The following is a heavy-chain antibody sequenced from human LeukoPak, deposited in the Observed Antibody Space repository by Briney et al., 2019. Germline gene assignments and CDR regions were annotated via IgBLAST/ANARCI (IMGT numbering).Heavy chain of an antibody. V-gene: IGHV4-30-4*08. CDR3: AREFRRYSGYDPGDY. CDR2: IYYSGST. Sequence: PSETLSLTCTVSGGSISSSDCYWSWIRQPPGKGLEWIGYIYYSGSTYYNPSLKSRVTISVDTSKNQFSLKLSSVTAADTAVYYCAREFRRYSGYDPGDYWGQGTLVTVSS. D-gene: IGHD5-12*01. J-gene: IGHJ4*02. CDR1: GGSISSSDCY.